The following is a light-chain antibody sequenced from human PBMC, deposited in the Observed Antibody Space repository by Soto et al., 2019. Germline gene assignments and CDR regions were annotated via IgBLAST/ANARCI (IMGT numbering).Light chain of an antibody. CDR1: QSFSSTY. CDR3: QQYSSSPIT. Sequence: EIVWTQCPVTLSLNPGERATLSSRYSQSFSSTYLAWYQQKPGQAPRLLIYGASSRATGIPDRFSGGGSGTDFSLTISRLDPEDFAVYYCQQYSSSPITFGQGTRLEI. V-gene: IGKV3-20*01. CDR2: GAS. J-gene: IGKJ5*01.